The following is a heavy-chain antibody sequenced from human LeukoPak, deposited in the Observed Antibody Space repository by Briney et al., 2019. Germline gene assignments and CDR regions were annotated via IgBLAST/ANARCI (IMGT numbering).Heavy chain of an antibody. V-gene: IGHV3-72*01. J-gene: IGHJ4*02. CDR3: ASIRGTFGY. Sequence: GGSLRLSCAASGFTFSNAWMSWVRQAPGKGLEWVGRTRNKANSYITEYAASVKGRFTISRDDSKNSLYLQMSSLKTDDTAMYYCASIRGTFGYWGQGTLVTVSS. D-gene: IGHD1-26*01. CDR2: TRNKANSYIT. CDR1: GFTFSNAW.